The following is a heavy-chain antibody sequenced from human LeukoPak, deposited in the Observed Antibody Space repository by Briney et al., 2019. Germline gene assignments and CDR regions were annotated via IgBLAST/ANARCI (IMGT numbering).Heavy chain of an antibody. Sequence: PSETLSLTCTVSGDSISSYYWSWIRQPAGKGLEWIGRIYTSGSTNYNPSLKSRVTISVDKSKNQFSLKLSSVTAADTAVYYCARDFPGYSSGWPSWFDYWGQGTLVTVSS. CDR1: GDSISSYY. J-gene: IGHJ4*02. CDR2: IYTSGST. D-gene: IGHD6-19*01. V-gene: IGHV4-4*07. CDR3: ARDFPGYSSGWPSWFDY.